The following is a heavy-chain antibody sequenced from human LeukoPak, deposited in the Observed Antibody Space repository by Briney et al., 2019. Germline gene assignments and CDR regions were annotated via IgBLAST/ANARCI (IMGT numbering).Heavy chain of an antibody. CDR1: GYTFTAYF. Sequence: ASVTVSCKASGYTFTAYFIHWVRQTPGQGLEWMGRINPNSGDTNYAQKFQGRVTMTRDTSTSTAYMELSRLTSDDTAVYYCARPTSYGYYFDSWGQGTLVTVSS. CDR3: ARPTSYGYYFDS. J-gene: IGHJ4*02. D-gene: IGHD3-16*01. CDR2: INPNSGDT. V-gene: IGHV1-2*06.